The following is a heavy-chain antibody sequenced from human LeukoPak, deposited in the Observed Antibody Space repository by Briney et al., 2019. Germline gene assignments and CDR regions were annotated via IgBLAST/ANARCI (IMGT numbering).Heavy chain of an antibody. V-gene: IGHV3-23*01. CDR1: GFTFSNYG. D-gene: IGHD5-18*01. Sequence: GGSLRLSCAASGFTFSNYGMNWVRQAPGKGLEWVSIISGSGGTTYYADSVKGRFTISRDNSKNTLYLQMNSLRAEDTAVYYCAKDGHVDTATVAYYYYMDVWGKGTTVTVSS. CDR3: AKDGHVDTATVAYYYYMDV. CDR2: ISGSGGTT. J-gene: IGHJ6*03.